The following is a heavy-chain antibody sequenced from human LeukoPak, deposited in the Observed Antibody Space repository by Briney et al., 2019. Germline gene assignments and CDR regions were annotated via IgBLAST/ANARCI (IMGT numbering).Heavy chain of an antibody. CDR2: INHSGST. V-gene: IGHV4-34*01. CDR1: GGSFSGYY. J-gene: IGHJ6*02. Sequence: SETLSLTCAVYGGSFSGYYWSWIRQPPGKGLEWIGEINHSGSTNYNPSLKSRVTISVDTSKNQFSLKLSSVTAADTAVYYCARDEIYYCYSMDVWGQGTTVTVSS. CDR3: ARDEIYYCYSMDV.